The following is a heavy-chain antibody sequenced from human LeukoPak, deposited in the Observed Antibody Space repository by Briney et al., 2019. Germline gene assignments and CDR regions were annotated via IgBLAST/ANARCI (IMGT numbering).Heavy chain of an antibody. J-gene: IGHJ5*02. D-gene: IGHD3-3*01. V-gene: IGHV4-59*12. CDR2: IYYSGST. CDR3: ARDPGGFWSGYWNWFDP. Sequence: SETLSLTCAVYGGSFSGYYWSWIRQPPGKGLEWIGYIYYSGSTNYNPSLKSRVTMSVDTSKNQFSLKLSSVTAADTAVYYCARDPGGFWSGYWNWFDPWGQGTLVTVSS. CDR1: GGSFSGYY.